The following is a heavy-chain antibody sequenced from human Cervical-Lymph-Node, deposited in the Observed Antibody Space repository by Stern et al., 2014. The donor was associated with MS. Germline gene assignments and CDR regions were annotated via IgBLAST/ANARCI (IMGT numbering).Heavy chain of an antibody. J-gene: IGHJ3*02. Sequence: QITLKESGPVLVKPTETLTLTCTVSGFSLSHGRMGVSWIRQPPGKALEWLAHIFLNDEKSYNTSLQGRLTNSHGISKNQVDLTLTHMDPADTATYYCARMMQHLAGDAFDIWGQGTMVSVSS. V-gene: IGHV2-26*01. CDR3: ARMMQHLAGDAFDI. D-gene: IGHD6-13*01. CDR2: IFLNDEK. CDR1: GFSLSHGRMG.